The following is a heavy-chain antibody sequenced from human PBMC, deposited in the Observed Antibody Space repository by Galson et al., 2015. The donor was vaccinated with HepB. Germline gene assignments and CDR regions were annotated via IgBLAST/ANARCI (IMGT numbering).Heavy chain of an antibody. CDR2: IYHSGST. V-gene: IGHV4-4*02. D-gene: IGHD6-6*01. J-gene: IGHJ5*02. CDR3: AKSSTNWNWFDR. CDR1: GGSISSSNW. Sequence: SETLSLTCAVSGGSISSSNWWSWVRQPPGKGLEWIGEIYHSGSTNYNPSLKSRVTISVDKSKNQFSLKLSSVTAADTAIYYCAKSSTNWNWFDRWGQGTLVTVSS.